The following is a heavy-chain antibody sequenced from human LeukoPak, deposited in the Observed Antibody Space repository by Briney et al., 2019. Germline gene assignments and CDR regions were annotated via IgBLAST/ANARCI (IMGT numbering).Heavy chain of an antibody. Sequence: ASVKVSCKASGYTFIDYYMHWVRQAPGQGLEWMGWINPNSGGTNYAQKLQGRVTMTSDTSISTAYMELTSLRSDDAAVYYCARDLSPVVRASPMGYWGQGTPVTVSS. J-gene: IGHJ4*02. V-gene: IGHV1-2*02. CDR3: ARDLSPVVRASPMGY. CDR2: INPNSGGT. CDR1: GYTFIDYY. D-gene: IGHD3-10*01.